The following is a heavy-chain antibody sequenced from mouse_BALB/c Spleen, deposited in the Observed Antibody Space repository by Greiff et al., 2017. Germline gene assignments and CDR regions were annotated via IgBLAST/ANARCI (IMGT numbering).Heavy chain of an antibody. CDR3: ARWSYWYFDV. CDR1: GFTFSSFG. CDR2: ISSGSSTI. J-gene: IGHJ1*01. Sequence: EVQLVESGGGLVQPGGSRKLSCAASGFTFSSFGMHWVRQAPEKGLEWVAYISSGSSTIYYADTVKGRFTISRDNPKNTLFLQMTSLRSEDTAMYYCARWSYWYFDVWGAGTTVTVSS. V-gene: IGHV5-17*02.